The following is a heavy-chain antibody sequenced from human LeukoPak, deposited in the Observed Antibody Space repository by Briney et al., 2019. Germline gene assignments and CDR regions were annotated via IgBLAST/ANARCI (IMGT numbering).Heavy chain of an antibody. D-gene: IGHD2-15*01. Sequence: GESLKISCKGSGYSFSNDWIGWVRQVPGKGLELMGIIYPGDSDTRYSPSFQGQVTMSADKSISTAFLQWSSLEASDTAMYYCARRGCIGGSCYAYWGQGTLVTVSS. CDR1: GYSFSNDW. V-gene: IGHV5-51*01. CDR3: ARRGCIGGSCYAY. CDR2: IYPGDSDT. J-gene: IGHJ4*02.